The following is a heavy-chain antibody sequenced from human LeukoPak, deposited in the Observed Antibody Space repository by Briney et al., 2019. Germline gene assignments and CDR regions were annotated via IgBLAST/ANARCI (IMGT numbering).Heavy chain of an antibody. CDR3: ARLSDGYNDY. J-gene: IGHJ4*02. CDR2: IYHGGSDT. V-gene: IGHV5-51*01. CDR1: GYTFGNYW. Sequence: EALKISCQGSGYTFGNYWIAWVRQMPGKGLEPIGIIYHGGSDTRYSPSFQGQVTFSADKSISTAYLQWSSLKASDTAMYYCARLSDGYNDYWGQGTLVTVSS. D-gene: IGHD5-24*01.